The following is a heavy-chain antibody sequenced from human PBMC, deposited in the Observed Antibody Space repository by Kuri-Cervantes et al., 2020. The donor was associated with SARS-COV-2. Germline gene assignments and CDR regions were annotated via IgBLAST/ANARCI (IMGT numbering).Heavy chain of an antibody. J-gene: IGHJ6*02. V-gene: IGHV4-34*01. CDR2: INHSGST. D-gene: IGHD6-19*01. Sequence: SETLSLTCAVYGGSFSGYYWSWIRQPPGKGLEWIGEINHSGSTNYNPSLKSRVTISVDTSKNQFSLKLISVTAADTAVYYCARGRDKRYSSGSYYYYGMDVWGQGTTVTVSS. CDR1: GGSFSGYY. CDR3: ARGRDKRYSSGSYYYYGMDV.